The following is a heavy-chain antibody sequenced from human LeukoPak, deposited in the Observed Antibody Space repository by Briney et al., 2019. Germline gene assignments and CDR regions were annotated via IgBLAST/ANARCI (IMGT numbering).Heavy chain of an antibody. J-gene: IGHJ4*02. Sequence: GGSLRLSCAASGFTFSSYAMSWVRQAPGKGLEWVSAISGSGGSTYYADFVKGRFTISRDNSKNTLYLQMNSLRAEDTAVYYCAKRTTYYYDSSGYYYFDYWGQGTLVTVSS. CDR3: AKRTTYYYDSSGYYYFDY. D-gene: IGHD3-22*01. V-gene: IGHV3-23*01. CDR1: GFTFSSYA. CDR2: ISGSGGST.